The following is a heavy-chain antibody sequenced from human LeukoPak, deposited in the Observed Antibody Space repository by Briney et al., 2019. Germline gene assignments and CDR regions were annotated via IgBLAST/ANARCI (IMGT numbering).Heavy chain of an antibody. D-gene: IGHD2-2*02. J-gene: IGHJ4*02. CDR3: ARGTALQDY. V-gene: IGHV3-74*01. CDR2: INSDGSTT. CDR1: GFTFSPYW. Sequence: GGSPRLSCAASGFTFSPYWMHWVRHAPGKGLVWVSHINSDGSTTSYADSVKGRFTISRNNAQNTLYLQMNSLRAEDTAVYYCARGTALQDYWGQGTLVTVSS.